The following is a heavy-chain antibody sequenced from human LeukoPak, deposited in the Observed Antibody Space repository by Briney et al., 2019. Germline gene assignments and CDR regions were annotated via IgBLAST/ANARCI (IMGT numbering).Heavy chain of an antibody. CDR1: GFTFSYYG. CDR2: ISFDGSNE. J-gene: IGHJ6*03. V-gene: IGHV3-30*03. D-gene: IGHD5-12*01. CDR3: ARMSVDGYYYYYMDV. Sequence: GGSLRLSCAASGFTFSYYGIHWVGQAPGKGLEWVAIISFDGSNEYYEDSVKGRFTISRDNFENTLYLQMNSLRGEDAAAYYCARMSVDGYYYYYMDVWGKGTTVTVSS.